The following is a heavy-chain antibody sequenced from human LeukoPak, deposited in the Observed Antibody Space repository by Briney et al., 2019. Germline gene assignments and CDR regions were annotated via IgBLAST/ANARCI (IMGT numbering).Heavy chain of an antibody. CDR3: ARGGGLDY. CDR2: ISSSSSTI. J-gene: IGHJ4*02. D-gene: IGHD2-15*01. CDR1: GFTFSSYS. Sequence: GGSLRLSCAASGFTFSSYSMNWVRQAPGKGLEWVSYISSSSSTIYYADSVEGRFTISRDNAKNSLYLQMNSLRAEDTAVYYCARGGGLDYWGQGTLVTVSS. V-gene: IGHV3-48*01.